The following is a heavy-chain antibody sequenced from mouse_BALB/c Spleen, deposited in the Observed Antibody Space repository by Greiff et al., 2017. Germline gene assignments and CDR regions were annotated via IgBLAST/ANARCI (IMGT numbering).Heavy chain of an antibody. CDR1: GYTFSSYW. CDR3: ARGGDYDALAY. J-gene: IGHJ3*01. CDR2: ILPGSGST. D-gene: IGHD2-4*01. V-gene: IGHV1-9*01. Sequence: VKLQESGAELMKPGASVKISCKATGYTFSSYWIEWVKQRPGHGLEWIGEILPGSGSTNYNEKFKGKATFTADTSSNTAYMQLSSLTSEDSAVYYCARGGDYDALAYWGQGTLVTVSA.